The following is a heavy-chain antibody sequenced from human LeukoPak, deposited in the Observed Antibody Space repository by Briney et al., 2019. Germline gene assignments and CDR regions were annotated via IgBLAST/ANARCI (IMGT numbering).Heavy chain of an antibody. D-gene: IGHD3-22*01. Sequence: PGRSLRLSCTASGFTFGDYAMSWVRQAPGKGLEWVGFIRSKAYGGTTEYAASVKGRFTISRDDSKSIAYLQMNSLKTEDTAVYYCTRVSGSYYDSSGYYYDYWGQGTLVTVSS. CDR2: IRSKAYGGTT. CDR1: GFTFGDYA. V-gene: IGHV3-49*04. J-gene: IGHJ4*02. CDR3: TRVSGSYYDSSGYYYDY.